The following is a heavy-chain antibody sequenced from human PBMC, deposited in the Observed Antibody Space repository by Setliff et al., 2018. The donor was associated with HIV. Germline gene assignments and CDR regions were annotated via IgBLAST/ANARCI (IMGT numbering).Heavy chain of an antibody. Sequence: PGGSLRLSCAASGFTFSSYGMHWVRQAPGKGLEWVAVISYDGSNKYYADSVKGRFTISRDNAKNSLYLQMNSLRAEDTAVYYCARPTNIDTLYYGSQSFYMYYYGMDVWGQGTTVTAP. CDR3: ARPTNIDTLYYGSQSFYMYYYGMDV. CDR2: ISYDGSNK. D-gene: IGHD3-10*01. J-gene: IGHJ6*02. V-gene: IGHV3-30*03. CDR1: GFTFSSYG.